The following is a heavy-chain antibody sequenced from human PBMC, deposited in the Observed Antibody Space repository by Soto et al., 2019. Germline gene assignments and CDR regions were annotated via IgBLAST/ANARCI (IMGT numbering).Heavy chain of an antibody. J-gene: IGHJ5*02. CDR3: AREKKRGYSGYDSWFDP. Sequence: SETLSLTCTVSGGSISSGGYYWSWIRLHPGKGLEWIGCIYYSGSTYYNPSLKSRVTISVDTSKNQFSLKLSSVTAADTAVYYCAREKKRGYSGYDSWFDPWGQGTLVTVSS. CDR1: GGSISSGGYY. D-gene: IGHD5-12*01. CDR2: IYYSGST. V-gene: IGHV4-31*03.